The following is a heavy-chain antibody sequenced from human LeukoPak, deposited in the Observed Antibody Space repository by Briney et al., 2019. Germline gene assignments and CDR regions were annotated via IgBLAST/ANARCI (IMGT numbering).Heavy chain of an antibody. Sequence: GGPLRLSCAASGFTFSSYAMSWVRQAPGKGLEWVSAISGSGGSTYYADSVKGRFTISRDNSKNTLYLQMNSLRAEDTAVYYCAKRSCSSTSCYPADYWGQGTLVTVSS. J-gene: IGHJ4*02. D-gene: IGHD2-2*01. V-gene: IGHV3-23*01. CDR1: GFTFSSYA. CDR2: ISGSGGST. CDR3: AKRSCSSTSCYPADY.